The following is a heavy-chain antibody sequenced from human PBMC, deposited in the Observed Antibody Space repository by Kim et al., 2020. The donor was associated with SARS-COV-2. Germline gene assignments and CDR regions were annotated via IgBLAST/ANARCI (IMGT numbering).Heavy chain of an antibody. CDR2: IHSGRST. CDR3: ARAGRNWYDCRGYWPLDY. Sequence: GGSLRLSCAASGFTVSSYYMSWVRQAPGKGLEWASVIHSGRSTYYADAVKGLIIITRDNSNNTPLLQMNSLRAEATAVYYTARAGRNWYDCRGYWPLDY. J-gene: IGHJ4*01. V-gene: IGHV3-53*01. D-gene: IGHD3-22*01. CDR1: GFTVSSYY.